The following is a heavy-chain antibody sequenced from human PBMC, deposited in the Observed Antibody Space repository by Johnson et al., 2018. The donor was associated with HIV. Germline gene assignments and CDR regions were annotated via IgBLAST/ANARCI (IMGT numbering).Heavy chain of an antibody. CDR3: AKGGDYVWGSYRYPDAFDI. V-gene: IGHV3-30*18. J-gene: IGHJ3*02. D-gene: IGHD3-16*02. CDR2: ISYDGSNE. CDR1: QFTFNCYY. Sequence: QVQLVESGGGLAQPAWSPRLSCAASQFTFNCYYMNCVRQAPGKGLEWVAVISYDGSNEYYADSVKGRFTISRDNSKNTLYLQMNSLRAEDTAVYYCAKGGDYVWGSYRYPDAFDIWGQGTMVTVSS.